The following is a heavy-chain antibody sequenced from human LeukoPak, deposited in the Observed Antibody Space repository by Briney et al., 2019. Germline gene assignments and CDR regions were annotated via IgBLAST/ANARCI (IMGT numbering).Heavy chain of an antibody. CDR2: LYYSGSS. V-gene: IGHV4-39*01. Sequence: PSETLSLTCTVSGDSISSSNSYRGWIRQPPRKGLEWIGSLYYSGSSYYNPSLKGRVTISADTSKNQFSLKLTSVTAADTAVYYCARGPPPDFDYWGQGTLVTVSS. J-gene: IGHJ4*02. CDR3: ARGPPPDFDY. CDR1: GDSISSSNSY.